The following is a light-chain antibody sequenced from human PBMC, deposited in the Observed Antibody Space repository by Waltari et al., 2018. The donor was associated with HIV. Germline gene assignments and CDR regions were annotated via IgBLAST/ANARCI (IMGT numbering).Light chain of an antibody. CDR3: SSYTSSSDVV. CDR2: DVS. CDR1: SRDVGGYNY. Sequence: QSALTQPASVSGSPGQSITISCTGTSRDVGGYNYVSWYRQHPGKAPKLMIYDVSNRPSGVSNQFSGSKPGDTASLTISGLQAEDEADYYCSSYTSSSDVVFCGGTNLTVL. V-gene: IGLV2-14*01. J-gene: IGLJ2*01.